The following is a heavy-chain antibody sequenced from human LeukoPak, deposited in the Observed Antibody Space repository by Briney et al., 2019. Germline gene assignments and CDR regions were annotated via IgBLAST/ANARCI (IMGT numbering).Heavy chain of an antibody. V-gene: IGHV5-51*01. Sequence: GESLKISCKGSGYSFSSYWIGWVRQMPGKGLEWMVIIYPGDSDTRYSPSFEGRVTISADKSTTTAYLKWSSMTASDTAMYYCARPKCSSTSCYTYWFDPWGEGTLVTVSS. D-gene: IGHD2-2*02. CDR3: ARPKCSSTSCYTYWFDP. CDR2: IYPGDSDT. J-gene: IGHJ5*02. CDR1: GYSFSSYW.